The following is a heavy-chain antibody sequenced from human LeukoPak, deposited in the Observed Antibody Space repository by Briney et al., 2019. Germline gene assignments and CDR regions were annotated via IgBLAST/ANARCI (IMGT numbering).Heavy chain of an antibody. CDR2: IDYDGGSG. Sequence: PGGSLRLSCTVSGFTLSSYEMSWIRQAPGKGLEWVSSIDYDGGSGHYADSVKGRFTISRDNSNNTLFLHLNSLRGEDTAVYYCTRNSGGYGPSWGQGTLVTVSS. CDR3: TRNSGGYGPS. D-gene: IGHD6-19*01. CDR1: GFTLSSYE. J-gene: IGHJ1*01. V-gene: IGHV3-23*01.